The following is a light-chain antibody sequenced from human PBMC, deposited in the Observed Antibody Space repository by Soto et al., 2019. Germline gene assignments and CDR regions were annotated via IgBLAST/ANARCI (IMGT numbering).Light chain of an antibody. V-gene: IGLV2-11*01. J-gene: IGLJ1*01. CDR2: DGN. CDR1: SSDVDDYRY. CDR3: CSYVTTPEI. Sequence: QSVLAQPRSVSGSPGQLLTSSCTGTSSDVDDYRYVSWYQQYPGKAPKLVIYDGNKRPSGVPDRFSGSNSGNTASLTISGLQAEDEADYYCCSYVTTPEIFGTGTKVTVL.